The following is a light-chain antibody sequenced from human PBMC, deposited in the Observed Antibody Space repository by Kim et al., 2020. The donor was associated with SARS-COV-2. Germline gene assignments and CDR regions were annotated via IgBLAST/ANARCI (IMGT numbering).Light chain of an antibody. CDR2: DAS. J-gene: IGKJ5*01. CDR1: QDITTY. V-gene: IGKV1-33*01. CDR3: QQNDNLPPT. Sequence: ASVGDRVTITCRASQDITTYLNWYQHKPGKAPNLLISDASNLETGVPSRFSGSGSGTDFILTISSLQPEDIATYYCQQNDNLPPTFGQGTRLEIK.